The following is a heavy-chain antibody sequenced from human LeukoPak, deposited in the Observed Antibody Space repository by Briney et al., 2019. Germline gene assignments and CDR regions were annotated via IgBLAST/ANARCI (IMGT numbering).Heavy chain of an antibody. Sequence: GGSLRLFCAASGFTFSSYEMNWVRQAPGKGLEWVSYISSSGSTIYYADSVKGRFTISRDNAKNSLYLQMNSLRAEDTAVYYCARDLEGGYCSSTSCYGHWFDPWGQGTLVTDSS. J-gene: IGHJ5*02. CDR1: GFTFSSYE. D-gene: IGHD2-2*01. CDR2: ISSSGSTI. V-gene: IGHV3-48*03. CDR3: ARDLEGGYCSSTSCYGHWFDP.